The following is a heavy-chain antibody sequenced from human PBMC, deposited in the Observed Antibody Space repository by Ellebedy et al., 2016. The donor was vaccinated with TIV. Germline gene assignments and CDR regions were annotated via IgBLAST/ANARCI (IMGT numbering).Heavy chain of an antibody. Sequence: AASVQVSCKASGYTFTGYYIHWVRQAPGQGLEWMGWINPKNGGTNYAQKFPGRVTMTRDTSISTAYMELSWLRSDDTAVYYCARDGACGGDCYGDNYWGQGSLVTVSS. D-gene: IGHD2-21*02. V-gene: IGHV1-2*02. J-gene: IGHJ4*02. CDR2: INPKNGGT. CDR1: GYTFTGYY. CDR3: ARDGACGGDCYGDNY.